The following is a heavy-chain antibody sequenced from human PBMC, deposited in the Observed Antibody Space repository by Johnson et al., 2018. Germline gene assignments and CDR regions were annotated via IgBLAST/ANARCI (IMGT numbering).Heavy chain of an antibody. CDR2: ISYAGSNK. CDR3: AKDQNYYYMDV. Sequence: VQLLESGGGVVQPGRSLRLSCAASGFTFSTYGMHWVRQAPGKGLEWVAVISYAGSNKYYADSVKGRFTISRDNSKNTLYMQRNSLRAEDTAVYYCAKDQNYYYMDVWGKGTTVTVSS. V-gene: IGHV3-30*18. CDR1: GFTFSTYG. J-gene: IGHJ6*03.